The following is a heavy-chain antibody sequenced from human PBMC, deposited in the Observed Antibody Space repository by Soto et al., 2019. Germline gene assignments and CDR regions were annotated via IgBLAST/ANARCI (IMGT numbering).Heavy chain of an antibody. J-gene: IGHJ4*02. CDR3: ARQWNFDY. CDR1: GYIFTTYW. Sequence: GESLKISCKASGYIFTTYWIARVRQMPGKGLEWIGIINPTDSDTRYSPSFQGQVTISADKSISTTYLQWSSLKASDTAIYYCARQWNFDYWGQGTLVTVSS. V-gene: IGHV5-51*01. D-gene: IGHD5-12*01. CDR2: INPTDSDT.